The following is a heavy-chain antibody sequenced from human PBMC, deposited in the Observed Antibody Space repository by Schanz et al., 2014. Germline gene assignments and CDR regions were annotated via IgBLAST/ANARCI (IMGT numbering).Heavy chain of an antibody. J-gene: IGHJ4*03. D-gene: IGHD4-17*01. CDR3: ARPFLGYYGDLAY. CDR1: GFTFSDYY. V-gene: IGHV3-11*05. CDR2: ISGSSIHK. Sequence: QVQLVESGGGVVQPGRSLRLSCAASGFTFSDYYMAWIRQAPGKGLEWVSHISGSSIHKNYADSVKGRFSISRDNGETSVYLQINSLRVEDTAVYYCARPFLGYYGDLAYWGQGTSVTVST.